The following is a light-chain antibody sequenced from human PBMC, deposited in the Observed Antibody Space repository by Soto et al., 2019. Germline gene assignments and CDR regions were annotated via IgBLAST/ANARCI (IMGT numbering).Light chain of an antibody. CDR2: YDD. V-gene: IGLV1-36*01. J-gene: IGLJ2*01. Sequence: QSVLTQPPSVSEAPRQRVTISCSGSSSNIGNNAVNWYQQLPGKAPKRLIYYDDLVPSGVSDRFSGSKSGTSASLAISGLQSEDEADYYYAAWDDSLNGPVFGGGTKLTVL. CDR3: AAWDDSLNGPV. CDR1: SSNIGNNA.